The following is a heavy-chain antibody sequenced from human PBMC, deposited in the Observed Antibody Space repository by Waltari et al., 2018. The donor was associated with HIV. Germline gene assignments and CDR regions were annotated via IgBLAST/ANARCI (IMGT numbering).Heavy chain of an antibody. J-gene: IGHJ4*02. V-gene: IGHV6-1*01. Sequence: QVYLEQSGPGLVKPSQTLTLTCVISGDSVSSDSAAWNWIRQSPSRGLEWLGRTYHRSKWSTDYADSVRGRITITPDTSNNQYSLHLTSVTADDTAMYFCARDSFSLDFWGQGSLVVVSS. CDR1: GDSVSSDSAA. CDR2: TYHRSKWST. CDR3: ARDSFSLDF.